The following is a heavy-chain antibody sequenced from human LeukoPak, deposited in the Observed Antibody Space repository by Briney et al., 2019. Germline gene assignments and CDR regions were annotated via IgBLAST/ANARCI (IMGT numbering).Heavy chain of an antibody. CDR1: GGTFSSYA. CDR2: IIPIFGTA. CDR3: ARGKTMIVVVSTEDAFDI. J-gene: IGHJ3*02. Sequence: SVKVSCKASGGTFSSYAISWVRQAPGQGLEWMRGIIPIFGTANYAQKLQGRVTITTDASTSTAYMDLSSLRSEDTAVYYCARGKTMIVVVSTEDAFDIWGQGTMVTVSS. D-gene: IGHD3-22*01. V-gene: IGHV1-69*05.